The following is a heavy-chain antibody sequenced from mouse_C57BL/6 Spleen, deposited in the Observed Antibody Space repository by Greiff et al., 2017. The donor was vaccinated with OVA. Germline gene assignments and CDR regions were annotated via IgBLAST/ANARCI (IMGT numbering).Heavy chain of an antibody. CDR3: AKSPAQAYFDY. Sequence: QVHVKQPGTELVKPGASVKLSCKASGYTFTSYWMHWVKQRPGQGLEWIGNINPSNGGTNYNEKFKSKATLTVDKSSSTAYMQLSSLTSEDSAVYYCAKSPAQAYFDYWGQGTTLTVSS. CDR1: GYTFTSYW. J-gene: IGHJ2*01. D-gene: IGHD3-2*02. V-gene: IGHV1-53*01. CDR2: INPSNGGT.